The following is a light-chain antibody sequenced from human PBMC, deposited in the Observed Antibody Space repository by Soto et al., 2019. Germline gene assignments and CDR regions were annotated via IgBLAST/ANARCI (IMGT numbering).Light chain of an antibody. J-gene: IGKJ4*01. CDR2: WAS. CDR3: QQFYSSPLS. V-gene: IGKV4-1*01. Sequence: DIVMTQSPASLAVSLGERATINCKSSQSLLFSSNKKTYLAWYPQRPGQPPKLLIYWASSRESGVPDRFTGSGSGTDFSLSISSLQAEDVAVYYCQQFYSSPLSFGGGTKVEIK. CDR1: QSLLFSSNKKTY.